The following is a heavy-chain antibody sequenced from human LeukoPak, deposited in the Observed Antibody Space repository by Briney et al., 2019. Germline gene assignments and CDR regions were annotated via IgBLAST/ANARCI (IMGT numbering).Heavy chain of an antibody. J-gene: IGHJ4*02. V-gene: IGHV4-39*07. CDR1: GGSISSSSYY. D-gene: IGHD1-14*01. Sequence: PSETLSLTCTVSGGSISSSSYYWGWIRQPPGKGLEWIGSIYYSGSTYYSPSLKSRITISVDTSKNQFSLKLNSVTAADTAVYYCARVPDHLSDWGQGTLVTVSS. CDR2: IYYSGST. CDR3: ARVPDHLSD.